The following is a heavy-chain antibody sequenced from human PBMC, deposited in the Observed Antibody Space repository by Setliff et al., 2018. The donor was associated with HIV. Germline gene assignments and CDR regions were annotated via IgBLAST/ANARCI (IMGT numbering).Heavy chain of an antibody. V-gene: IGHV4-34*01. D-gene: IGHD1-26*01. CDR1: GGSFSGYY. CDR3: ARGHGVYSGSYLAVYFDY. CDR2: INHSGST. Sequence: SETLSLTCAVYGGSFSGYYWSWIRQPPGKGLEWIGEINHSGSTNYTPSLKSRVTISVDMSKNQVSLKVSSVTAADTAVYYCARGHGVYSGSYLAVYFDYWGQGTLVTVSS. J-gene: IGHJ4*02.